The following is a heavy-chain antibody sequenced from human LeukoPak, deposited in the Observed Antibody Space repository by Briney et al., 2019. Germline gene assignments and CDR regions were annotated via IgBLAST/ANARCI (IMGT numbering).Heavy chain of an antibody. CDR1: GGSISSYY. CDR2: IYYSGST. D-gene: IGHD3-22*01. Sequence: SETLSLTCTVSGGSISSYYWSWIRQPPGKGLEWIGYIYYSGSTNYNPSLKSRVTISVDTSKNQSSLKLSSVTAADTAVYYCARLGGNHGSGYYYFDYWGQGTLVTVSS. V-gene: IGHV4-59*08. J-gene: IGHJ4*02. CDR3: ARLGGNHGSGYYYFDY.